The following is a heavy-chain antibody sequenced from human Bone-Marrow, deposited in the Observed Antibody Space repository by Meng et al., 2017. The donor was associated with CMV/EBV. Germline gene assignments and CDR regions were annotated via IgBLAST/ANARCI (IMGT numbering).Heavy chain of an antibody. D-gene: IGHD3-3*01. CDR3: ARGVERIFGVVTAYNYYGMDG. CDR2: VNPNSGNT. J-gene: IGHJ6*02. CDR1: GYTFTRYD. Sequence: ASVKVSCKASGYTFTRYDINWVRQATGQGLEWMGWVNPNSGNTDYAQKFQGRVTMTRDTAMTTAYMELSSLTSEDTAVYYCARGVERIFGVVTAYNYYGMDGWGQGTTVTVSS. V-gene: IGHV1-8*01.